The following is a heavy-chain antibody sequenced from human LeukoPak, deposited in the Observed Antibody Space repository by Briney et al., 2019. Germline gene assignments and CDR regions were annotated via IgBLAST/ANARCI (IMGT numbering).Heavy chain of an antibody. J-gene: IGHJ4*02. Sequence: TAGSLRLSCAASGFTFSNYAMHWVRQAPGKGLQWVAVISHDVSKKYYADSVKGRFTISRDNSKNTLYLQMSSLRPEDTAVYYCVKDLSGSFSFDQWGQGTLVTVSS. CDR3: VKDLSGSFSFDQ. V-gene: IGHV3-30*14. D-gene: IGHD1-26*01. CDR1: GFTFSNYA. CDR2: ISHDVSKK.